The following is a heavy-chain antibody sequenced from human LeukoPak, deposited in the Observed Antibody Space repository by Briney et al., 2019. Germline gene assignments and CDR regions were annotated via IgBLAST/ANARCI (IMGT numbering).Heavy chain of an antibody. CDR1: GFTFSSYA. D-gene: IGHD5-12*01. V-gene: IGHV3-48*01. J-gene: IGHJ4*01. Sequence: GGSLRHSCAASGFTFSSYAMHWVRQAPGKGLEWISYIGISSGNTKYADSVKGRFTISRDKARNSLYLQMNSLRVEDTAVYYCARDHRYAFDNWGHGTLVTVSS. CDR3: ARDHRYAFDN. CDR2: IGISSGNT.